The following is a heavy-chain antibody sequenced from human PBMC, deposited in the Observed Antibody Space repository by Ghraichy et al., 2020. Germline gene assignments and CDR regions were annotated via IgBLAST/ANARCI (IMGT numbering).Heavy chain of an antibody. D-gene: IGHD6-19*01. CDR2: ISSSSGYI. CDR3: ARDPAVAGDWYFDL. CDR1: GFTFSTYS. V-gene: IGHV3-21*01. Sequence: GGSLRLSCAASGFTFSTYSMNWVRQAPGKGLEWVSSISSSSGYIYYADSMKGRFTISRDNAKNSLYLQMNSLRAEDTAVYYCARDPAVAGDWYFDLWGRGTLLIVSS. J-gene: IGHJ2*01.